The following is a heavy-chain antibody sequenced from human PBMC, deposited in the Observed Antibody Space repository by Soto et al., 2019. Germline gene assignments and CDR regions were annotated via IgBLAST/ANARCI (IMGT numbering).Heavy chain of an antibody. CDR2: INHDGGDK. Sequence: EVELVESGGGLVQPGGSLRLSCVASGFSFGDHWMTWVRQPPGKGLEWVADINHDGGDKNFVDSVKDRFTMSRDNAKKSLYVQMDRLRAELTAVYFCAGDPNFDQAPHRFHMWGQGTMVTVSS. V-gene: IGHV3-7*01. D-gene: IGHD3-9*01. J-gene: IGHJ3*02. CDR1: GFSFGDHW. CDR3: AGDPNFDQAPHRFHM.